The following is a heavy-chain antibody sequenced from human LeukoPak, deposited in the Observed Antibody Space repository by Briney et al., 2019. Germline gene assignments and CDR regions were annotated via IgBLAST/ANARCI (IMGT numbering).Heavy chain of an antibody. CDR1: GYTLTELS. CDR2: IIPIFGTA. V-gene: IGHV1-69*13. J-gene: IGHJ4*02. CDR3: ARDRRFWSGYYTLYYFDY. Sequence: SVKVSCKVSGYTLTELSMHWVRQAPGQGLEWMGGIIPIFGTANYAQKSQGRVTITADESTSTAYMELSSLRSEDTAVYYCARDRRFWSGYYTLYYFDYWGQATLVPVS. D-gene: IGHD3-3*01.